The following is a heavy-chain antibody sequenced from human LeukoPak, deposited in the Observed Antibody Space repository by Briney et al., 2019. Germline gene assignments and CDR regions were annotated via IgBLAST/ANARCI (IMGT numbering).Heavy chain of an antibody. CDR3: ARLGYDYVWGSSYGMDV. CDR1: GGSISSSSYY. D-gene: IGHD3-16*01. Sequence: SETLSLTCTVSGGSISSSSYYWGWIRQPPGKGLEWIGYIYYSGSTNYNPSLKSRVTISVDTSKNQFSLKLSSVTAADTAVYYCARLGYDYVWGSSYGMDVWGQGTTVTVSS. J-gene: IGHJ6*02. CDR2: IYYSGST. V-gene: IGHV4-61*05.